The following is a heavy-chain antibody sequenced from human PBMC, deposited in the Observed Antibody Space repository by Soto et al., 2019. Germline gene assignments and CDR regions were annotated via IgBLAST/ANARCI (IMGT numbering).Heavy chain of an antibody. V-gene: IGHV3-23*01. Sequence: GGSLRLSCVASGFTFSSYGMTWVRQAPGKGLEWVSFSSATGAGTYYADSVKGRFTISRGNSKNTLYLQMTSLRADDTAVYYCAKDRRAGGNYGFYSDFWGKGALVTVSS. D-gene: IGHD1-7*01. CDR3: AKDRRAGGNYGFYSDF. CDR2: SSATGAGT. CDR1: GFTFSSYG. J-gene: IGHJ4*02.